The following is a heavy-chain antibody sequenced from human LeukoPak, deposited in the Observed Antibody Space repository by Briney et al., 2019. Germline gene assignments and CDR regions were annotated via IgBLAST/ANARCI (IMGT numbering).Heavy chain of an antibody. V-gene: IGHV3-53*01. CDR2: IYSGGST. D-gene: IGHD2-2*01. J-gene: IGHJ6*02. CDR1: GFTVSSNY. Sequence: GGSLRPSCAASGFTVSSNYMSWVRQAPGKGLEWVSVIYSGGSTYYADSVKGRFTISRDNSKNTLYLQMNSLRAEDTAVYYCARDEGYCSSTSCQNYYYGMDVWGQGTTVTVSS. CDR3: ARDEGYCSSTSCQNYYYGMDV.